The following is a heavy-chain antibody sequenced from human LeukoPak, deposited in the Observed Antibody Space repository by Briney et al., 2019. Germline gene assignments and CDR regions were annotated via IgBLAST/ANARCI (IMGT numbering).Heavy chain of an antibody. V-gene: IGHV1-2*02. CDR3: ARQQEVSGYSDY. Sequence: GASVKVSCTASGYTFTGYYMHWVRQAPGQGLEWMGWINPDSGGTNYAQKLQGRVTMTRDTSISTAYMELSRLRSDDTAVYYCARQQEVSGYSDYWGQGTLVTVSS. J-gene: IGHJ4*02. D-gene: IGHD3-16*02. CDR2: INPDSGGT. CDR1: GYTFTGYY.